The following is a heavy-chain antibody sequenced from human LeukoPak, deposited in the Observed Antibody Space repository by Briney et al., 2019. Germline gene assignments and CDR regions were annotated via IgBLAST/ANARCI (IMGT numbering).Heavy chain of an antibody. CDR3: ARRDYSNYGYFDY. V-gene: IGHV3-11*04. J-gene: IGHJ4*02. Sequence: GGSLRLSCAASGFTLSDYYMSWMRQGPGKGLEWVSYISSRGSTIYYADSVKGRFTISRDNAKNSLYLQMNSLRVEDTAMYYCARRDYSNYGYFDYWDQGTLVTVSS. CDR1: GFTLSDYY. CDR2: ISSRGSTI. D-gene: IGHD4-11*01.